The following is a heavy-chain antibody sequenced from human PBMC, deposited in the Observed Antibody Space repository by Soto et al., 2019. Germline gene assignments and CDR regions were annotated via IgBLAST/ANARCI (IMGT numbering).Heavy chain of an antibody. V-gene: IGHV1-18*01. D-gene: IGHD3-10*01. J-gene: IGHJ4*01. CDR1: GYTFTNYG. CDR3: ARDSGYGSGASVNHYLDY. CDR2: ISAYNGNT. Sequence: ASVKVSCKASGYTFTNYGINWVRQAPGQGLEWMGWISAYNGNTNYAQKLQGRVTMTTDTSTTTAYMELRSLRAEDTAVYYCARDSGYGSGASVNHYLDYWGHGTLVTVSS.